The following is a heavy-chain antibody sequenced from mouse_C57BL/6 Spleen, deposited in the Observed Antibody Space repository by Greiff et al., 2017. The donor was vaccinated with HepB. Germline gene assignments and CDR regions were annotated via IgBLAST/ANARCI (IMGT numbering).Heavy chain of an antibody. D-gene: IGHD2-4*01. CDR1: GFTFSSYA. CDR3: ARDKHDYGAWFAY. CDR2: ISDGGSYT. Sequence: DVKLVESGGGLVKPGGSLKLSCAASGFTFSSYAMSWVRQTPEKRLEWVATISDGGSYTYYPDNVKGRFTISRDNAKNNLYLQMSHLKSEDTAMYYCARDKHDYGAWFAYWGQGTLVTVSA. J-gene: IGHJ3*01. V-gene: IGHV5-4*01.